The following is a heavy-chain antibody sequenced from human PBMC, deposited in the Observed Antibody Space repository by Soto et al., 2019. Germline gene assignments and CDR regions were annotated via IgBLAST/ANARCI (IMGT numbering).Heavy chain of an antibody. V-gene: IGHV4-30-4*01. CDR2: IYYSGST. CDR1: GGFISGGDYY. J-gene: IGHJ2*01. D-gene: IGHD2-21*02. CDR3: ARDGGESAYCGGDCPYLYFDL. Sequence: QVQLQESGPGLVKPSETLSLTCTVSGGFISGGDYYWSWIRQPPGKGLEWIGYIYYSGSTYYNPSLRSRVSMAVDTSQNQFSLKLSYVTAADTAVYYCARDGGESAYCGGDCPYLYFDLWGRGTLVTVSS.